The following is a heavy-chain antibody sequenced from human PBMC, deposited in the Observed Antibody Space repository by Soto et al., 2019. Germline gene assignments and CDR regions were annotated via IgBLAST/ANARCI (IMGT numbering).Heavy chain of an antibody. J-gene: IGHJ6*02. D-gene: IGHD1-26*01. CDR3: AGERSALPGARDAMDV. CDR2: ISASGAYK. V-gene: IGHV3-21*02. CDR1: GFNFNTYS. Sequence: EVRLVESGGGLVKPGGSLRVSCAASGFNFNTYSMNWVRQAPGKGLQWVSFISASGAYKYYADSVRGRFTISRDNAKKAVFLEMNSLTADDTAIYYCAGERSALPGARDAMDVWGQVTTVTASS.